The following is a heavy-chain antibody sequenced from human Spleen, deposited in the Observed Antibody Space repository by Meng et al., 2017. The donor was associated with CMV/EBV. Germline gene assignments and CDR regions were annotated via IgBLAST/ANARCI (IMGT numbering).Heavy chain of an antibody. Sequence: GESLKISCAVSGMNFNTYWIHWVRQAPGKGLEWVSVIYRGGSTYYADSVKGRFTISRDNSKNTLYLQMNGLRAEDTAVYYCASLNAFDIWGQGTRVTVSS. CDR3: ASLNAFDI. CDR2: IYRGGST. J-gene: IGHJ3*02. CDR1: GMNFNTYW. V-gene: IGHV3-53*01.